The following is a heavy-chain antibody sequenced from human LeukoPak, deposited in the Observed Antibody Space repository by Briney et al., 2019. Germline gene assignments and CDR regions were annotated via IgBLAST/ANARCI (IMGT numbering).Heavy chain of an antibody. CDR2: ISAYNGNT. J-gene: IGHJ5*02. V-gene: IGHV1-18*01. D-gene: IGHD3-10*01. CDR1: GYTFTSYG. CDR3: ARAHGSGSYPPAGWFDP. Sequence: GASVKVSCKASGYTFTSYGISWVRQAPGQGLEWMGWISAYNGNTNYAQKLQGRVTMTTDTSTSTAYMELSRLRSDDTAVYYCARAHGSGSYPPAGWFDPWGQGTLVTVSS.